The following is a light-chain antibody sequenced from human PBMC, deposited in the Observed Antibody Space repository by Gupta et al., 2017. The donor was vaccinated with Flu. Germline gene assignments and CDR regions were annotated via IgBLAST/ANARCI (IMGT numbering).Light chain of an antibody. CDR3: ASYTTTSTWV. J-gene: IGLJ3*02. V-gene: IGLV2-14*01. CDR1: SSDVGHYNY. Sequence: QSALPQPASVSGSPGQSITISCTGTSSDVGHYNYVSWYQQHPGKVPKLMIYEVTDRPAGVSNRFSGSKSGNTASLTISGLQAEDEADYFCASYTTTSTWVFGGGTKLTVL. CDR2: EVT.